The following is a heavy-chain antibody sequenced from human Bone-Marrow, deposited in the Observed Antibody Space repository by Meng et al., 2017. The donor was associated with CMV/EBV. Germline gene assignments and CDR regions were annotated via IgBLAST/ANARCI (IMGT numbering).Heavy chain of an antibody. Sequence: SETLSLTCAVYGGSFSGYYWSWIRQPPGKGLEWIGYIYYSGSTYYNPSLKSRVTISVDTSKNQFSLKLSSVTAADTAVYYCARYSSSNAFDIWGQGTMVTVSS. V-gene: IGHV4-34*01. CDR2: IYYSGST. CDR1: GGSFSGYY. D-gene: IGHD6-6*01. J-gene: IGHJ3*02. CDR3: ARYSSSNAFDI.